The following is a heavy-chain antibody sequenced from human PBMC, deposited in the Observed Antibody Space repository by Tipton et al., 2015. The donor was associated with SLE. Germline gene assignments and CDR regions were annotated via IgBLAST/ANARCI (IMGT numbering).Heavy chain of an antibody. J-gene: IGHJ4*02. CDR1: GFTFSNYA. D-gene: IGHD2-21*01. Sequence: SLRLSCAASGFTFSNYAMSWVRQAPGKGMEWVSAISGSGDNTYYADSVKGRFTISRDSSKNTLYLQMNSLRAEDTAVYYCAKDXYCGGGTCFASYFDLWGQGTPVTVSS. CDR3: AKDXYCGGGTCFASYFDL. CDR2: ISGSGDNT. V-gene: IGHV3-23*01.